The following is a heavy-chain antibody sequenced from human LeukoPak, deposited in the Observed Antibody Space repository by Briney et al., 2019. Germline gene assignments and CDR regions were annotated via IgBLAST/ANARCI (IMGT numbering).Heavy chain of an antibody. Sequence: GESLKISCEASGYSFISYWIGWVRQMPGKGLEWMGIIYPDDSDTRYSPSFDGQVTVSADKSINSAWLQWNSLKASDTAMYYCARQSRRLGMVDYWGQGTLVTVSS. J-gene: IGHJ4*02. CDR2: IYPDDSDT. V-gene: IGHV5-51*01. CDR3: ARQSRRLGMVDY. D-gene: IGHD7-27*01. CDR1: GYSFISYW.